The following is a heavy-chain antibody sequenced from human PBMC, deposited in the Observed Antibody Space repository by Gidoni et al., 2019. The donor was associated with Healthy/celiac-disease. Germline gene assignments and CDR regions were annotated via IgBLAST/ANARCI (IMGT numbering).Heavy chain of an antibody. CDR2: ISISSSYI. V-gene: IGHV3-21*01. CDR1: GFTFSSYS. CDR3: ARPLIGDAFDI. J-gene: IGHJ3*02. Sequence: EVQLVESGGGLVKPGGSLRLSCAASGFTFSSYSMNWVRQAPGKGLEWVSSISISSSYIYYADSVKGRFTISRDNAKNSLYLQMNSLRAEDTAVYYCARPLIGDAFDIWGQGTMVTVSS.